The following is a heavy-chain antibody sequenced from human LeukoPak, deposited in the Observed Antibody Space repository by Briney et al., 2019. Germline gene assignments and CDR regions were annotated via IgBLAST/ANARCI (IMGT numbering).Heavy chain of an antibody. CDR3: AMDYYDSNGYSRVWDY. CDR2: SSTHGSDE. D-gene: IGHD3-22*01. CDR1: GFTFTSLP. Sequence: PGGSLRLSCAASGFTFTSLPLHWVRQAPGKGLEWVAVSSTHGSDEYYADSVKGRFTVFSDNCKKTVYLQMDSLRAEDTAVYHCAMDYYDSNGYSRVWDYWGQGTLVTVSS. J-gene: IGHJ4*02. V-gene: IGHV3-30*04.